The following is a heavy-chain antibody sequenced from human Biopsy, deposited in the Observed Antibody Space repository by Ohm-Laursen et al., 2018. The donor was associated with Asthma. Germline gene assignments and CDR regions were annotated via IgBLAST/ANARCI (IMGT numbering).Heavy chain of an antibody. J-gene: IGHJ6*02. Sequence: SVKVSCKTSGYTFNSAGITWVRQAPGQGLEWMGWISVYNGNTKVAQKLQDRVTMITDTSTSTAYMELRSLRSDDPAVYFCAKAVDYSHYYGIDVWGQGTTVTVS. CDR1: GYTFNSAG. D-gene: IGHD3-10*01. CDR2: ISVYNGNT. V-gene: IGHV1-18*01. CDR3: AKAVDYSHYYGIDV.